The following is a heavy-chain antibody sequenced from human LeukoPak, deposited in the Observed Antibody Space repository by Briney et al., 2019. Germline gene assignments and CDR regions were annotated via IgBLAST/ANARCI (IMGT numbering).Heavy chain of an antibody. V-gene: IGHV1-2*02. D-gene: IGHD4-17*01. J-gene: IGHJ6*02. CDR2: INSNTGVT. CDR3: ARYPSGDYHLYYGMDV. CDR1: GYTFTGFY. Sequence: ASVKVSCKASGYTFTGFYIYWVRQAPGLGLEWMGWINSNTGVTNYAQNFQGRVTMTRDTSITTVYMELSGLRSDDTAMYYCARYPSGDYHLYYGMDVWGQGTTVTVSS.